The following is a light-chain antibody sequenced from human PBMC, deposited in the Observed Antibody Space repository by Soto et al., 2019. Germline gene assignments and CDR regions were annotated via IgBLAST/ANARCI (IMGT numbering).Light chain of an antibody. Sequence: QSVLTQPASVSGSPGQSITISCTGTGSDVGGYKYVSWYQQLPGKAPKLMIYDVSYRPSGVSNRFSGSKSGNTASLIISVLQVEDEAEYYCSSSACRSRFVFGTWTKVTVL. V-gene: IGLV2-14*01. CDR2: DVS. CDR3: SSSACRSRFV. J-gene: IGLJ1*01. CDR1: GSDVGGYKY.